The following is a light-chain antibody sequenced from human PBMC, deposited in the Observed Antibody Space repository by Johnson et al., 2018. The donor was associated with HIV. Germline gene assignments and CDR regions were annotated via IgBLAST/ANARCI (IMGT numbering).Light chain of an antibody. Sequence: QSVLTQPPSVSAAPGQKVTISCSGSSSDMGNYAVSWYQQLPGTAPKLLIYENNKRPSGIPDRFSGSKSRTSATLGITGLQTGDEGDYYCGTWDRSLSAGGVFGTGTKVTVL. CDR1: SSDMGNYA. CDR3: GTWDRSLSAGGV. CDR2: ENN. V-gene: IGLV1-51*02. J-gene: IGLJ1*01.